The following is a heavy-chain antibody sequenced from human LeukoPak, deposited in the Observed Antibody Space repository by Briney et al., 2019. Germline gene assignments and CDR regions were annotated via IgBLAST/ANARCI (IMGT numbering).Heavy chain of an antibody. CDR2: ISSSSNYI. CDR3: ARVASSSWSAHFDY. J-gene: IGHJ4*02. Sequence: GGSLRLSCAASGFTFSSYSMNWVRQAPGKGLEWVSSISSSSNYIYSADSVKGRFTISRDNAKNSLYLQMNSLRAEDTAVYFRARVASSSWSAHFDYWGQGTLVTVSS. V-gene: IGHV3-21*01. D-gene: IGHD6-13*01. CDR1: GFTFSSYS.